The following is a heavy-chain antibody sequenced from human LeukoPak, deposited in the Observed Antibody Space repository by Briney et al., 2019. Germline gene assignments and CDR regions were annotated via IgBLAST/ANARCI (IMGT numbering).Heavy chain of an antibody. D-gene: IGHD6-19*01. J-gene: IGHJ4*02. CDR1: GFTFSSYA. CDR2: ISSNGGSR. V-gene: IGHV3-64D*09. CDR3: VIVSSGWYPMVPFAD. Sequence: GGSLRLSCSASGFTFSSYAMHWVRQAPGKGLEYVSAISSNGGSRYYADSVKGRFTISRENSKNTVYLQMSSQRAEDTAVYYCVIVSSGWYPMVPFADWGQGTPVTVYS.